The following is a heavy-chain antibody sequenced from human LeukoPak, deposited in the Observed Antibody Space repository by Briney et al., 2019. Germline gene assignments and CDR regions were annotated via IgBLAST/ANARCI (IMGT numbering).Heavy chain of an antibody. D-gene: IGHD3-16*01. CDR1: GFTFSSYW. CDR2: IKQDESEK. J-gene: IGHJ3*02. V-gene: IGHV3-7*01. Sequence: GGSLRLSCAASGFTFSSYWMYWVRQAPGKGLEWVASIKQDESEKYYGDSVKGRFAVSRDDAKNSLSLQMNSLRAEDTAVYYCARDWGYAFDIWGQGTMVTVSS. CDR3: ARDWGYAFDI.